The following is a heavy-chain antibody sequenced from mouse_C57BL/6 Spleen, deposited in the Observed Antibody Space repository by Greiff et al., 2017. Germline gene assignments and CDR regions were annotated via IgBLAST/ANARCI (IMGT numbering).Heavy chain of an antibody. D-gene: IGHD2-4*01. V-gene: IGHV1-7*01. CDR1: GYTFTSYW. CDR3: ARPFYDYDDGVAMDN. CDR2: INPSSGYT. Sequence: QVQLQQSGAELAKPGASVKLSCKASGYTFTSYWMHWVKQRPGQGLEWIGYINPSSGYTKYNQKFKDKATLTADKSSSTAYMQLSSLTYEDSAVYYCARPFYDYDDGVAMDNRGQGASGTFSS. J-gene: IGHJ4*01.